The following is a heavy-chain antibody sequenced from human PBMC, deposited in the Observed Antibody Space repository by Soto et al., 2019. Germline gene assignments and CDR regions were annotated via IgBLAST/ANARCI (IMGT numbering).Heavy chain of an antibody. Sequence: QVQLVESGGGVVQPGRSLRVSCVTSGFTFSRYGMHWVRQAPGKGLEWVAVIWYDGSKKYYADFVKGRFTISRDDSKNRLYLQMNSLRAEDTAVYYCARDLGSTNYYFDYWGLGTLVIVS. V-gene: IGHV3-33*01. J-gene: IGHJ4*02. CDR3: ARDLGSTNYYFDY. CDR2: IWYDGSKK. D-gene: IGHD6-25*01. CDR1: GFTFSRYG.